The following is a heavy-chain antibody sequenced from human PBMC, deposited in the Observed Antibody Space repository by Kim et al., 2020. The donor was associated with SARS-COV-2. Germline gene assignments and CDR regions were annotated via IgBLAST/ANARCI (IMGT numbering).Heavy chain of an antibody. J-gene: IGHJ5*02. D-gene: IGHD5-18*01. Sequence: NPALQGRVTMSVDPSKNQFSLKLSSVTAADTAVYYCARSKIQLWSNWFDPWGQGTLVTVSS. V-gene: IGHV4-34*01. CDR3: ARSKIQLWSNWFDP.